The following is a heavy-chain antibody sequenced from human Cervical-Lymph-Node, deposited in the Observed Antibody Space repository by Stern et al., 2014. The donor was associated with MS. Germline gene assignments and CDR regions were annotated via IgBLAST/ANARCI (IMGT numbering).Heavy chain of an antibody. J-gene: IGHJ6*02. CDR2: IIPIFGKP. CDR1: GGTFSSLA. CDR3: ATPTTVTVGAMDV. Sequence: VQLVQSGAEVKKPGSSGKVSCKASGGTFSSLAINWVRQAPGQGLEWMGGIIPIFGKPNYAQQFQGRVTIAADDSTTTAYMELSSLRSEDTAVYYCATPTTVTVGAMDVWGQGTTVTVSS. V-gene: IGHV1-69*01. D-gene: IGHD4-17*01.